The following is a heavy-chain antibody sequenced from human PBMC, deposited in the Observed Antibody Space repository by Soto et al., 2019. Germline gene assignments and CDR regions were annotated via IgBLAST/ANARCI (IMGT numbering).Heavy chain of an antibody. Sequence: QVQLVQSGPEVKKFGSSVRVSCTASGALFSSYAISWVRQAPGPGLEWMGGIIPFLFAPRYAQRFQGRLTSSADEHTDTAYMELTGRRSDDTAGHYCAREGWRQLVGLYYDCGRDVWGQGTTVTVSS. J-gene: IGHJ6*02. V-gene: IGHV1-69*01. CDR1: GALFSSYA. CDR3: AREGWRQLVGLYYDCGRDV. CDR2: IIPFLFAP. D-gene: IGHD6-13*01.